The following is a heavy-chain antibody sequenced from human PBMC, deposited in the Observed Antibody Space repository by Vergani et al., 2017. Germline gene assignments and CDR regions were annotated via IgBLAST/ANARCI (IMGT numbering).Heavy chain of an antibody. CDR3: VREETFYDSVSDYLAGYFDH. D-gene: IGHD3-3*01. Sequence: EVQLVESGGGLVQPGGSLRLSCAASGSTFSSYAMNWVRQAPGSGLEWVASISGRSSYVNYAVSVKGRFTISRDNAKNSLFLQMNSLRAEDTAVYYCVREETFYDSVSDYLAGYFDHWGQGALVTVSS. V-gene: IGHV3-21*06. CDR1: GSTFSSYA. CDR2: ISGRSSYV. J-gene: IGHJ4*02.